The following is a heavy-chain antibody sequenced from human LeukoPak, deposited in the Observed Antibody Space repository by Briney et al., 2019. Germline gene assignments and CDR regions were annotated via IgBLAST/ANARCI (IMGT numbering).Heavy chain of an antibody. CDR1: GFTFSSYS. D-gene: IGHD3-22*01. CDR2: ISSSSSYI. Sequence: GGSLRLSCAASGFTFSSYSMNWVRQAPGKGLEWVSSISSSSSYIYYADSVKGRFTISRDNAKNSLYLQMNSLRAEDTAVYYCAKDAETRDAIVVVAGGFDYWGQGTLVTVSS. CDR3: AKDAETRDAIVVVAGGFDY. J-gene: IGHJ4*02. V-gene: IGHV3-21*04.